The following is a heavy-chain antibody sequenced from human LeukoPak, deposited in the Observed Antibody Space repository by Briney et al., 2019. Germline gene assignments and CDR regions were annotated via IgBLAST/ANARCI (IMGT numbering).Heavy chain of an antibody. Sequence: GGSLRLSCAASGFTFDDYAMHWVRQAPGKGLEWVSGISWNSGSIGYADSVKGRFTISRDNAKNSLYLQMNSLRAEDTALYYCAKGDSYVSSVGAFDIWGQGTMVTVSS. CDR2: ISWNSGSI. J-gene: IGHJ3*02. CDR3: AKGDSYVSSVGAFDI. D-gene: IGHD3-22*01. CDR1: GFTFDDYA. V-gene: IGHV3-9*01.